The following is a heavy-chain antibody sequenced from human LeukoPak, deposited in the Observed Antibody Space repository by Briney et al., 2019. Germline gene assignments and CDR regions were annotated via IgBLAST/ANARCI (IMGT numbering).Heavy chain of an antibody. CDR3: AKRTGNSGPFDY. CDR1: GFTFSSCA. D-gene: IGHD4-23*01. CDR2: ITGSGGST. V-gene: IGHV3-23*01. Sequence: GGSLRLSCAASGFTFSSCAMNWVRQAPGKGLEWVSLITGSGGSTYYTDSVKGRFTISRDNSKNTLYLQINSLTAEDTAVYYCAKRTGNSGPFDYWGQGTRVTVSS. J-gene: IGHJ4*02.